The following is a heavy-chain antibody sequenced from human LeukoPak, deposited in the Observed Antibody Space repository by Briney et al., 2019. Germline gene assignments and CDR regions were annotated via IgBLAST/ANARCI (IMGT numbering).Heavy chain of an antibody. J-gene: IGHJ5*02. Sequence: GESLKISCKGSGYSFANYWIGWVRQMPGKGLEWMGIIHAGDSNTRYSPPFQGQVTMSVDKSVSTAYLQWSSVKASDTAMYYCARMSANWFDPWGQGTLVTVSS. CDR3: ARMSANWFDP. CDR1: GYSFANYW. D-gene: IGHD6-25*01. V-gene: IGHV5-51*01. CDR2: IHAGDSNT.